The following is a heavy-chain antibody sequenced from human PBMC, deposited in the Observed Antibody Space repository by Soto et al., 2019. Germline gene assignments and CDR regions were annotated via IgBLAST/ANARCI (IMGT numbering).Heavy chain of an antibody. J-gene: IGHJ3*02. CDR3: TREITIFGVVITDAFDI. Sequence: GGSLRLSCAASGFTFSNAWMSWVRQAPGKGLEWVGRIKSKTDGGTTDYAAPVKGRFTISRDDSKNTLYLQMNSLKTDDTAVYYCTREITIFGVVITDAFDIWGQGTMVTVSS. V-gene: IGHV3-15*01. CDR2: IKSKTDGGTT. D-gene: IGHD3-3*01. CDR1: GFTFSNAW.